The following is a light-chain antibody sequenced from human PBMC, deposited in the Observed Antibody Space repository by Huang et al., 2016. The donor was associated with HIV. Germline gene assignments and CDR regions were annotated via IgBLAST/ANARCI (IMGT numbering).Light chain of an antibody. CDR2: DAS. CDR1: QSITNFN. J-gene: IGKJ2*01. V-gene: IGKV3D-20*01. CDR3: QHYGSSPYT. Sequence: EIVLTQSPATLSLSPGERATLSCGASQSITNFNLAWYQQKRDLAPRLLIDDASNRATGIPPRFSGSGSGTDFTLTITRLEPEDVGIYYCQHYGSSPYTFGRGTKVEIK.